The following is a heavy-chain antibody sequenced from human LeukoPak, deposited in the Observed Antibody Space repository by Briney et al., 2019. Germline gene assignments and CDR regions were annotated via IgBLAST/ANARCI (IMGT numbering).Heavy chain of an antibody. CDR1: GFTFSSYA. CDR3: AKFTGTTIYYGMDV. D-gene: IGHD1-7*01. V-gene: IGHV3-23*01. Sequence: PGGSLRLSCAASGFTFSSYAMGWVRQAPGKGLEWVSGITGNGGTTYHAGSVKGRFTISRDNSKNTLYLQMNSLRAGDTAIYYCAKFTGTTIYYGMDVWGRGTTVTVSS. CDR2: ITGNGGTT. J-gene: IGHJ6*02.